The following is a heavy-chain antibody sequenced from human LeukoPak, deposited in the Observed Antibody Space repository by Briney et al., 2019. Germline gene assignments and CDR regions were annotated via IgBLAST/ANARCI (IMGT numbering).Heavy chain of an antibody. Sequence: ASVKVSCKASGYTFTDYYIHWVRQAPGQGFEWMGWITHKSGATKFAQKLQGRVTLTRDTSIKTAYMELSNLTSDDTAAYYCVSWAGGNSDVASFDYWGQGTLVTVSS. CDR2: ITHKSGAT. D-gene: IGHD2-21*01. CDR3: VSWAGGNSDVASFDY. CDR1: GYTFTDYY. J-gene: IGHJ4*02. V-gene: IGHV1-2*02.